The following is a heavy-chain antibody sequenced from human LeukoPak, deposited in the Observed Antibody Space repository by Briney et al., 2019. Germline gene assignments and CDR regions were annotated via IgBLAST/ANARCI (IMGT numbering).Heavy chain of an antibody. D-gene: IGHD3-22*01. CDR1: GFTFSNAW. CDR2: IKSKTDGGTT. J-gene: IGHJ4*02. CDR3: TRRAGDSSGYYQPFDY. V-gene: IGHV3-15*01. Sequence: GGSLRLSCAASGFTFSNAWMSWVRQAPGKGLEWVGRIKSKTDGGTTDYAAPVKGRFTISRDDSKNTLYLQMNSLKTEDTAVYYCTRRAGDSSGYYQPFDYWGQGTLVTVSS.